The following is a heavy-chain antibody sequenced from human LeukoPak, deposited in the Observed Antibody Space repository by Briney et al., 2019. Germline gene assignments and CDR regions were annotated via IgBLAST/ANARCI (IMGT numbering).Heavy chain of an antibody. J-gene: IGHJ4*02. CDR2: ISGRGGST. Sequence: PGGSLRLSCAASGFTFSSYAMNWVRQAPGKGLEWVSFISGRGGSTFYADSVKVRFTISRDNSKNTLYLQMNSLRAEDTAVYYCAKGADPLAAAEVDYWGQGTLVTVSS. D-gene: IGHD6-13*01. CDR3: AKGADPLAAAEVDY. CDR1: GFTFSSYA. V-gene: IGHV3-23*01.